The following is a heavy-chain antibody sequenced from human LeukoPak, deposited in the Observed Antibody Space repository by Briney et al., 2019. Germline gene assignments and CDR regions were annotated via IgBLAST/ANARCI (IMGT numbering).Heavy chain of an antibody. CDR1: GHTFTGYY. J-gene: IGHJ4*02. CDR3: ARGGRSKSQASFFDY. V-gene: IGHV1-2*02. Sequence: ASVKVSCKASGHTFTGYYMHWVRQAPGQGLEWMGWINPNSGGTNYAQKFQGRVTMTRDTSISTAYMELSRLRSDDTAVYYCARGGRSKSQASFFDYWGQGTLVTVSS. CDR2: INPNSGGT.